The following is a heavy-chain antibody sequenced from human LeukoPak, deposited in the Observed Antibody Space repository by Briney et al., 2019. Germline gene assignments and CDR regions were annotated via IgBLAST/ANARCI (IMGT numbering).Heavy chain of an antibody. J-gene: IGHJ6*03. V-gene: IGHV1-69*05. D-gene: IGHD1-26*01. CDR1: GGTFSSYA. Sequence: SVKVSCKASGGTFSSYAISWVRQAPGQGLEWMGGIIPIFGTANYAQKFQGRVTITTDKSTSTAYMELSSLRSEDTAVYYCAREELRERYYYMDVWGKGTTVTVSS. CDR2: IIPIFGTA. CDR3: AREELRERYYYMDV.